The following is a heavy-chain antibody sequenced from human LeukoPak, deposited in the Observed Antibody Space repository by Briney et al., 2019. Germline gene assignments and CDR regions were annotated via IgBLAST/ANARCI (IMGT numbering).Heavy chain of an antibody. V-gene: IGHV1-69*11. Sequence: SVKVSCKTSGGTFTSYAITWVRQAPGQGLEWMGKIIPIPGTTNYAQKFQGRVTFTADESTSTAYMELSSLRSEDTALYYCARKLRLGGNWFDPWGQGTLVTVSS. CDR2: IIPIPGTT. CDR1: GGTFTSYA. D-gene: IGHD1-26*01. CDR3: ARKLRLGGNWFDP. J-gene: IGHJ5*02.